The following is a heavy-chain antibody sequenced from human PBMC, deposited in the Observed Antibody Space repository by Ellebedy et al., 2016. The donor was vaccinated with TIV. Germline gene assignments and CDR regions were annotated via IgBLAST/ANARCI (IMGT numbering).Heavy chain of an antibody. CDR2: IKSKTDGGTT. Sequence: GGSLRLSXAASGFTFSNAWMSWVRQAPGKGLEWVGRIKSKTDGGTTDYAAPVKGRFTISRDDSKNTLYLQMNSLKTEDTAVYYCTTIVVVVAATDYWGQGTLVTVSS. J-gene: IGHJ4*02. V-gene: IGHV3-15*01. D-gene: IGHD2-15*01. CDR3: TTIVVVVAATDY. CDR1: GFTFSNAW.